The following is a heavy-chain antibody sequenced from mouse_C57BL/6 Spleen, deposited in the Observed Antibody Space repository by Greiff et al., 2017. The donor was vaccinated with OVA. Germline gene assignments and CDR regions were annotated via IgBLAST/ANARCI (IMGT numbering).Heavy chain of an antibody. CDR1: GYTFTSYW. CDR2: IDPSDSET. Sequence: QVQLQQPGAELVRPGSSVKLSCKASGYTFTSYWMHWVKQRPIQGLEWIGNIDPSDSETHYNQKFKDKATLTVDKSSSTAYMQLSSLTSEDSAVYYCARFYGSSYNVIDYWGQGTTLTVSS. V-gene: IGHV1-52*01. J-gene: IGHJ2*01. D-gene: IGHD1-1*01. CDR3: ARFYGSSYNVIDY.